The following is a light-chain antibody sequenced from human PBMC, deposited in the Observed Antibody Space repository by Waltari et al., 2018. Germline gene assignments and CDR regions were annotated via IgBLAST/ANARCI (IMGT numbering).Light chain of an antibody. Sequence: EIVLTQSPGTLSLSPGERATLSRRASQSIGSYLAWYQQKPDQATRLLIYGASSRPTGIPDRFSVSGSGTDFSLTISRLEPEDFAVYYCQNHERLPATFGQGTKVEIK. J-gene: IGKJ1*01. V-gene: IGKV3-20*01. CDR2: GAS. CDR1: QSIGSY. CDR3: QNHERLPAT.